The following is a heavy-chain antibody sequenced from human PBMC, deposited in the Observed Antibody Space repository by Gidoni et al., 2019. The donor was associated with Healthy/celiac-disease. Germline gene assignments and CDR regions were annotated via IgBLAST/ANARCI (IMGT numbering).Heavy chain of an antibody. CDR2: IKQDGSEK. CDR1: GLTFSSYW. Sequence: EVQLVESGGGLVQPGGSLRLSCAAPGLTFSSYWMSVVRQAQGKGLEWLDNIKQDGSEKYYVDSGKGRFTISRDNAKNSLYLQMNSLISEHTAVYYCARVLGYCSSTSCLRGAFDIWGQGTMVTVSS. D-gene: IGHD2-2*01. V-gene: IGHV3-7*01. J-gene: IGHJ3*02. CDR3: ARVLGYCSSTSCLRGAFDI.